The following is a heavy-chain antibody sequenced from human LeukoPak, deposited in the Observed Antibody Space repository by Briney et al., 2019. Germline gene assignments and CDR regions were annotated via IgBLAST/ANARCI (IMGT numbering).Heavy chain of an antibody. D-gene: IGHD6-19*01. CDR3: AREYVLAVAGTNYYHGMDV. J-gene: IGHJ6*02. CDR1: GFILSNYD. Sequence: QPGGSLRLTCAASGFILSNYDMHWVRQRPGKGLEWVSTIGTAGDTYYADSVEGRFTISRESAMNSLSLQMNTLRGGDTAHYYCAREYVLAVAGTNYYHGMDVWGQGTAVTVYS. CDR2: IGTAGDT. V-gene: IGHV3-13*01.